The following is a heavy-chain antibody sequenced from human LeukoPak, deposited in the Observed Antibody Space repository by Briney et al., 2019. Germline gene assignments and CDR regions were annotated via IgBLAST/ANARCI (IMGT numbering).Heavy chain of an antibody. CDR1: GGTFSSYA. CDR2: IIPIFGTA. J-gene: IGHJ6*03. D-gene: IGHD1-20*01. V-gene: IGHV1-69*05. CDR3: ARDSRLSSDNWNYYYYYMDV. Sequence: GASVKVSCKASGGTFSSYAISWVRQAPGQGLEWMGGIIPIFGTANYAQKFQGRVTITTDESTSTAYMELSSLRSEDTAVYYCARDSRLSSDNWNYYYYYMDVWGKGTTVTVSS.